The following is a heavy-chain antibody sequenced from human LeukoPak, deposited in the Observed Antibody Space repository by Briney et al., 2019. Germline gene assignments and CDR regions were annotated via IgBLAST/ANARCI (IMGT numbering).Heavy chain of an antibody. CDR1: GFSLTGSW. J-gene: IGHJ3*02. V-gene: IGHV3-53*01. Sequence: LPGGSLRLSCAASGFSLTGSWIHWVRQAPGKGLEWVSVTYTGGNSYYAGSVQGRFIISRDISKNTLYLQMNNLRAEDSALYYCARGGRGSAAVVAPRSFDIWGQGTMVTVSS. CDR3: ARGGRGSAAVVAPRSFDI. CDR2: TYTGGNS. D-gene: IGHD3-22*01.